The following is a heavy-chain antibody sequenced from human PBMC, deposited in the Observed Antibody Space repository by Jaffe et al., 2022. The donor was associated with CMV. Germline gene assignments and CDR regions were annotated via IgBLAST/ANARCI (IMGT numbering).Heavy chain of an antibody. D-gene: IGHD6-19*01. CDR1: GFTFSSYG. V-gene: IGHV3-33*01. J-gene: IGHJ6*02. CDR2: IWYDGSNK. Sequence: QVQLVESGGGVVQPGRSLRLSCAASGFTFSSYGMHWVRQAPGKGLEWVAVIWYDGSNKYYADSVKGRFTISRDNSKNTLYLQMNSLRAEDTAVYYCARDCGYGSGWPSGYYYGMDVWGQGTTVTVSS. CDR3: ARDCGYGSGWPSGYYYGMDV.